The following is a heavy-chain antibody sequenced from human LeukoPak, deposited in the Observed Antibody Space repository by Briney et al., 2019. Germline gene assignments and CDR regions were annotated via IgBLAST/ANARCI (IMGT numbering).Heavy chain of an antibody. D-gene: IGHD1-14*01. V-gene: IGHV3-21*04. Sequence: GGSLRLSSVVSGFTFSIYSMNWVRQAPGKGLEWGASISSRGDYIYYADSVKGRFTVSRDNAKNSLFLQLNSLRAEDTARYYCAKDMDTVITTIDYWGQGTLVTVSS. CDR1: GFTFSIYS. CDR2: ISSRGDYI. J-gene: IGHJ4*02. CDR3: AKDMDTVITTIDY.